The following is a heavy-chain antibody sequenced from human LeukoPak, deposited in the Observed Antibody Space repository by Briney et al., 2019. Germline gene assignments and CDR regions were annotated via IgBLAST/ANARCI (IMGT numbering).Heavy chain of an antibody. J-gene: IGHJ4*02. D-gene: IGHD5-18*01. CDR1: GLTYTDLW. V-gene: IGHV3-74*01. CDR2: IKNVGSVT. Sequence: GGSLRLSCAASGLTYTDLWMHWVRQAPGKGLEWVSLIKNVGSVTRYADSVKGRFIISRDDAKNTLDLQMNSLKVDDTAVYYCATGHSYGYDYWGQGILVTVSS. CDR3: ATGHSYGYDY.